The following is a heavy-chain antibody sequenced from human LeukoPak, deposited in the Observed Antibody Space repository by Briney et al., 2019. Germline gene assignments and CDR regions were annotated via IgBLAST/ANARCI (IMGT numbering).Heavy chain of an antibody. D-gene: IGHD2-21*02. CDR3: ARMIVVVTASWYFDL. CDR1: GGSISSYY. J-gene: IGHJ2*01. V-gene: IGHV4-59*01. CDR2: IYYSGST. Sequence: SETLSLTCTVSGGSISSYYWSWIRQPPGKGLGWIGYIYYSGSTNYNPSLKSRVTISVDTSKNQFSLKLSSVTAADTAVYYCARMIVVVTASWYFDLWGRGTLVTVSS.